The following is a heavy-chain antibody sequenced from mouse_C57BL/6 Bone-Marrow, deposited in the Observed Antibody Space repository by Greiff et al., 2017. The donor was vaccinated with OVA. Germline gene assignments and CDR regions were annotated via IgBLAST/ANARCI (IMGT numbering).Heavy chain of an antibody. V-gene: IGHV14-1*01. CDR3: TTEGGTSYWYFDV. Sequence: VQLQQSGAELVRPGASVKLSCTASGFNIKDYYMHWVKPRPEQGLEWIGRIDPEDGDTAYAPKFQGKATMTADTSSNTAYLQLSSLTSEDTDVYYCTTEGGTSYWYFDVWGTGTTVTVSS. J-gene: IGHJ1*03. CDR2: IDPEDGDT. D-gene: IGHD4-1*01. CDR1: GFNIKDYY.